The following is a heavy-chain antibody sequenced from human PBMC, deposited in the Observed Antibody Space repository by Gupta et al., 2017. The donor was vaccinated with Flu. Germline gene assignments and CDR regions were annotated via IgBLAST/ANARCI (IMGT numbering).Heavy chain of an antibody. Sequence: QVQLVQSGAEVKKPGASVKVSCKASGYTFTGYYMPWVRQAPGQGLEWMGWINPNSGGTNYAQKFQGRVTMTRDTSISTAYMELSRLRSDDTAVYYCARESRYNWNDTYYYYGMDVWGQGTTVTVSS. D-gene: IGHD1-1*01. V-gene: IGHV1-2*02. CDR2: INPNSGGT. J-gene: IGHJ6*02. CDR1: GYTFTGYY. CDR3: ARESRYNWNDTYYYYGMDV.